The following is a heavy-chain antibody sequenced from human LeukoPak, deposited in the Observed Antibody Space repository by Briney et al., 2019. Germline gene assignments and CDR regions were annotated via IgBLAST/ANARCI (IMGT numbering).Heavy chain of an antibody. CDR2: IIWNSGYI. J-gene: IGHJ4*02. V-gene: IGHV3-9*01. D-gene: IGHD4-23*01. Sequence: GGSLRLSCVASGFTFDDFAMHWVRQAPGKGLEWVSGIIWNSGYIRYADSVKGRFTISRDNAKNTLYLQVNSLRVEDTAVYYCTKDYGGDPFDYWGQGTLVTVSS. CDR1: GFTFDDFA. CDR3: TKDYGGDPFDY.